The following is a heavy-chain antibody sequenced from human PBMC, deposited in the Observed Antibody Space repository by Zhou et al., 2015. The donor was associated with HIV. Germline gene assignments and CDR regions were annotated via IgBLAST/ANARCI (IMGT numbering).Heavy chain of an antibody. Sequence: QVQLVQSGAEVKKPGSSVKVSCKASGGTFSSYAISWVRQAPGQGLEWMGWMNPNSGNTGYAQKFQGRVTMTRNTSISTAYMELSSLRSEDTAVYYCARAPSRGDAFDIWGQGTMVTVSS. CDR3: ARAPSRGDAFDI. J-gene: IGHJ3*02. V-gene: IGHV1-8*02. D-gene: IGHD3-10*01. CDR2: MNPNSGNT. CDR1: GGTFSSYA.